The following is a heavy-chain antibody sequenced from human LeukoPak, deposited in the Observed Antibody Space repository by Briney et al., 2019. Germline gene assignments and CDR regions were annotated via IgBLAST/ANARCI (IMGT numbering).Heavy chain of an antibody. CDR1: GFTFSSYA. D-gene: IGHD2-15*01. CDR2: ISSRSTYI. CDR3: ARDHQAYCSGGSCTYFDY. Sequence: GGSLRLSCAASGFTFSSYAMNWVRQAPGKGLEWVSSISSRSTYIYYVDSVKGRFTIPRDNARNSLYLQMNSLRAEDTAVYYCARDHQAYCSGGSCTYFDYWGQGTLVTVSS. V-gene: IGHV3-21*01. J-gene: IGHJ4*02.